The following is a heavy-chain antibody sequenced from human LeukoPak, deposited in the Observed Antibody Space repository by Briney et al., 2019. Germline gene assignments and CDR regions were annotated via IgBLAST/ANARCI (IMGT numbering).Heavy chain of an antibody. Sequence: PSETLSLTCTVSGGSISSYYWSWIRQPPGKGLEWIGYIYYSGSTNYNPSLKSRVTISVDTSKNQFTLRLSSVTAADTAVYYCARDCSSTCSGAFDIWGQGTMVTVSS. CDR3: ARDCSSTCSGAFDI. CDR1: GGSISSYY. J-gene: IGHJ3*02. D-gene: IGHD2-2*01. V-gene: IGHV4-59*01. CDR2: IYYSGST.